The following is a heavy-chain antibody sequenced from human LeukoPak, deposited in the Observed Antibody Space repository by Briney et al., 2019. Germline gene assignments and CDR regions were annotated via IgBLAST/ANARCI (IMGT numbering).Heavy chain of an antibody. V-gene: IGHV1-46*01. J-gene: IGHJ4*02. CDR1: GYTFTSYY. Sequence: ASVKVSCKASGYTFTSYYMHWVRQAPGQGLEWMGVINPSGDGTSYAQKFQGRVTMTRNVSTSTVYMELSSLRSEDTDVYYCARTCCSETSKFDYWGQGTLVTVSS. CDR2: INPSGDGT. CDR3: ARTCCSETSKFDY. D-gene: IGHD2-15*01.